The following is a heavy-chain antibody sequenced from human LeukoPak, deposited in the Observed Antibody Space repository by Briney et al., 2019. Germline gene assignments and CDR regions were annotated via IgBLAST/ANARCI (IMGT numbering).Heavy chain of an antibody. D-gene: IGHD2-8*01. V-gene: IGHV1-8*03. Sequence: ASVKVSCKASGYTFTSYDINWVRQATGQGLEWMGWMNPNSGNTGYAQKFQGRVTITRNTSISTAYMELSSLRSEDTAVYYCARGRYCTNGVCYTGGREFDYWGQGTLVTVSS. CDR2: MNPNSGNT. CDR1: GYTFTSYD. CDR3: ARGRYCTNGVCYTGGREFDY. J-gene: IGHJ4*02.